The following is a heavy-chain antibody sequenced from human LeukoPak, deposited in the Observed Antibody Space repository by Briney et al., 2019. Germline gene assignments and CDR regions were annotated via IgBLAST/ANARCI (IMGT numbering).Heavy chain of an antibody. CDR2: IFPGDSDT. CDR1: GYNFTNYW. CDR3: ARDYYDSSGFYPGSKWFDP. D-gene: IGHD3-22*01. V-gene: IGHV5-51*01. Sequence: GESLKISCKGSGYNFTNYWIAWVRQMPGKGLEWMGIIFPGDSDTRYSPSFAGHVTISVDKSISTAYLQWTSLKASDTAVYFCARDYYDSSGFYPGSKWFDPWGQGTLVTVSS. J-gene: IGHJ5*02.